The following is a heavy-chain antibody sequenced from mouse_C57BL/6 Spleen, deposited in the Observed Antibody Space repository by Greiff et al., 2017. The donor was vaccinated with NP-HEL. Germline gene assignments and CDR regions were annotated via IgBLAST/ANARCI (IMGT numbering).Heavy chain of an antibody. D-gene: IGHD1-1*01. V-gene: IGHV1-64*01. Sequence: QVQLQQSGAELVKPGASVKLSCKASGYTFTSYWMHWVKQRPGQGLEWIGMIHPNSGSTNYNEKFKSKATLTVDKSSSTAYMQLSSLTSEDSAVYYCARSPFYGSSYDYFDYWGQGTTLTVSS. CDR2: IHPNSGST. J-gene: IGHJ2*01. CDR3: ARSPFYGSSYDYFDY. CDR1: GYTFTSYW.